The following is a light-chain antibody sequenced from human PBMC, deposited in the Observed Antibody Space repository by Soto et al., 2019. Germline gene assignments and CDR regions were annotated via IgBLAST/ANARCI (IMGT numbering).Light chain of an antibody. CDR1: SSDVGGYNY. J-gene: IGLJ3*02. CDR2: EVT. CDR3: SSYAASNNSYFV. V-gene: IGLV2-8*01. Sequence: QSALTQPPSASGSPGQSVTISCTGTSSDVGGYNYVSWYQQYPGRAPKLMIYEVTKRPSGVPDRFSGSKSGNTASLTVSGLQDEDEADYSCSSYAASNNSYFVFGGGTKLTVL.